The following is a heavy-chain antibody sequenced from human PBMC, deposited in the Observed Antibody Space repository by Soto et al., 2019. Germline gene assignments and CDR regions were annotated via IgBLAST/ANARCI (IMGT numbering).Heavy chain of an antibody. CDR2: ISHLEST. Sequence: QLQLQESGSGLVKTSETLSLTCTVSGASISYGGFSWSWIRQSPGKGLEWIGYISHLESTYFHPSFKSRLTMSIDRTRNQFSLKLSSVTAADMAVYYCARGGGYDSFGYWGQGVLVTVSS. CDR1: GASISYGGFS. J-gene: IGHJ4*02. CDR3: ARGGGYDSFGY. V-gene: IGHV4-30-2*06. D-gene: IGHD5-12*01.